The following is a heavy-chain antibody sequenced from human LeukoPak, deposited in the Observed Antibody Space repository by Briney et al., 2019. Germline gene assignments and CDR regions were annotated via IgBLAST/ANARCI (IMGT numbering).Heavy chain of an antibody. CDR2: ISAYNGNT. CDR1: GYTFTSYG. J-gene: IGHJ6*02. Sequence: ASVKVSCKASGYTFTSYGINWVRQALGQGLEWMGWISAYNGNTNYAQKLQGRVTMTTDTSTSTAYMELRSLRSDDTAVYYCARVAPAANYYYYGFDVWGQGTTVTVSS. V-gene: IGHV1-18*01. CDR3: ARVAPAANYYYYGFDV. D-gene: IGHD6-25*01.